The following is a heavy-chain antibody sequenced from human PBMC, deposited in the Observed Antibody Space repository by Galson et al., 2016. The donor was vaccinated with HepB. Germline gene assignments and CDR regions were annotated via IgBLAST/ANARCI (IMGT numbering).Heavy chain of an antibody. CDR3: ARYASNWSKYIQH. D-gene: IGHD6-13*01. Sequence: ATLSLTCALYGGSFRGYYWSWIRQSPGKGLEWIGEIEHSGSANYSPSLKSRVTMSVDTSRNQFTLKLSSVTVADTAVYYCARYASNWSKYIQHWGRGSLVIVSS. CDR2: IEHSGSA. CDR1: GGSFRGYY. V-gene: IGHV4-34*01. J-gene: IGHJ1*01.